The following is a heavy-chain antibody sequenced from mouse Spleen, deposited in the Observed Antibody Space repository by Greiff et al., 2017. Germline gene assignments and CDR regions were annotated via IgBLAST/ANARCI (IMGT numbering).Heavy chain of an antibody. CDR1: GYTFTSYD. J-gene: IGHJ4*01. CDR2: IYPRDGST. Sequence: QVQLKQSGPELVKPGASVKLSCKASGYTFTSYDINWVKQRPGQGLEWIGWIYPRDGSTKYNEKFKGKATLTVDTSSSTAYMELHSLTSEDSAVYFCARSSIYYDYLYAMDYWGQGTSVTVSS. V-gene: IGHV1-85*01. CDR3: ARSSIYYDYLYAMDY. D-gene: IGHD2-4*01.